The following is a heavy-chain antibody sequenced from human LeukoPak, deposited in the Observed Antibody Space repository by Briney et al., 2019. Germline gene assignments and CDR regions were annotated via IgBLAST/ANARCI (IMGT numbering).Heavy chain of an antibody. CDR3: ARNPKIYYDSSGYYPRNFDY. CDR2: INHSGST. Sequence: PSETLSLTCIVYGESFSGYHWNWIRQPPGKWLEWIGEINHSGSTNYNPSLESRVTISVDTAKNQFSLTVTSVTAADTGVYYCARNPKIYYDSSGYYPRNFDYWGQGTLVTVSS. CDR1: GESFSGYH. J-gene: IGHJ4*02. V-gene: IGHV4-34*01. D-gene: IGHD3-22*01.